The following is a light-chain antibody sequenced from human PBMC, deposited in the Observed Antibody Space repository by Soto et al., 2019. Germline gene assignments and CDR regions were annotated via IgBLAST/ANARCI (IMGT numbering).Light chain of an antibody. V-gene: IGLV2-8*01. CDR1: SSDVGGYNY. Sequence: QSALTQPPSASGSPGQSVTISCTGTSSDVGGYNYVSWYQQHPGKAPKLTIYEVSKRPSGVPDRFSGSKSGNTASLTVSGLQAEDEADYYCSSYAGSNNFERVFGGGTKLTVL. CDR3: SSYAGSNNFERV. J-gene: IGLJ2*01. CDR2: EVS.